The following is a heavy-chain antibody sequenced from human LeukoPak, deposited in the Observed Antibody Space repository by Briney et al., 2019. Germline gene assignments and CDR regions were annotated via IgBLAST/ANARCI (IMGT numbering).Heavy chain of an antibody. CDR1: GFTFSSYS. Sequence: PGGSLRLSCAASGFTFSSYSMKWVGQTPGKGLEWVSYISSSSSTIYYADSVKGRFTISRDNAKNSLYLQMNSLRAEDTAVYYCARGYYDFWSGYQNWFDPWGQGTLVTVSS. D-gene: IGHD3-3*01. CDR2: ISSSSSTI. J-gene: IGHJ5*02. CDR3: ARGYYDFWSGYQNWFDP. V-gene: IGHV3-48*01.